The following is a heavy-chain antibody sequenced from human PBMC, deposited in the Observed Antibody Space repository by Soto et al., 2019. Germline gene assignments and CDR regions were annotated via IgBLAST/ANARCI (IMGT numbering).Heavy chain of an antibody. CDR1: GFTFSTYA. CDR3: ANPFIAAAGTPEYYFDY. Sequence: GGSLRLSCAASGFTFSTYALTWVRQAPGKGLEWVSAIADHGGNTYYADSVKGRFTISRDNSKNTLYLQMNSLRAEDTAVYYCANPFIAAAGTPEYYFDYWGQGTLVTVSS. J-gene: IGHJ4*02. D-gene: IGHD6-13*01. V-gene: IGHV3-23*01. CDR2: IADHGGNT.